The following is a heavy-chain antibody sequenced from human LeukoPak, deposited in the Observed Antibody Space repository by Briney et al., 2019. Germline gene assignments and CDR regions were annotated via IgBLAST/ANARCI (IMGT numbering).Heavy chain of an antibody. CDR3: VRDMVTTNTLYALDI. V-gene: IGHV1-2*02. CDR2: INPNSDAT. Sequence: GASVKVSCKASGYRFTGYYLHWVRQAPGHGVEWMSWINPNSDATRNAQKSDGRVTVTGDTSTNTTSSEFNSVRYVDTAIYFCVRDMVTTNTLYALDIWGQGTMITVSS. D-gene: IGHD2-21*02. CDR1: GYRFTGYY. J-gene: IGHJ3*02.